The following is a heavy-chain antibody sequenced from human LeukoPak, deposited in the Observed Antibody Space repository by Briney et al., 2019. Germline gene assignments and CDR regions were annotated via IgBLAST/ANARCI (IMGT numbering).Heavy chain of an antibody. CDR3: ARDKSGHYYDSSGQLDY. Sequence: ASVKVSCKASGYTFTSYYMHWVRQAPGQGLEWMGIIHPSGGSTSYAQKFQGRVTMTRDTSTSTVYMELSSLRSEDTAVYYCARDKSGHYYDSSGQLDYWGQGTLVTVSS. V-gene: IGHV1-46*01. CDR2: IHPSGGST. D-gene: IGHD3-22*01. J-gene: IGHJ4*02. CDR1: GYTFTSYY.